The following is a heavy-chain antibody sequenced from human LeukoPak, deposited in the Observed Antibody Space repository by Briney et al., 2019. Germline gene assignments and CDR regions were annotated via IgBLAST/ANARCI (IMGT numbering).Heavy chain of an antibody. CDR3: ARVANWNDYFDY. CDR1: GYTYTGYY. J-gene: IGHJ4*02. CDR2: INPNSGGT. V-gene: IGHV1-2*02. Sequence: ASVKVSCKASGYTYTGYYMHLVRQATGQGLEWMGWINPNSGGTNYAQKFQGRVTMTRDTSISTAYMELSRLRSDDTAVYYCARVANWNDYFDYWGQGTLVTVSS. D-gene: IGHD1-20*01.